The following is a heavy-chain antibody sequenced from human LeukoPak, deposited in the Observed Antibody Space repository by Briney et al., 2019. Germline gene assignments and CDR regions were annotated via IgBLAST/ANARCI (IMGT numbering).Heavy chain of an antibody. J-gene: IGHJ5*02. CDR3: AAQRYSGSYLRFDP. V-gene: IGHV3-9*01. Sequence: GRPLRLSCAASGFTFDDYAMHWVRQAPGKGLEWVSGISWNSGSIGYADSVKGRFTISRDNAKNSLYLQMNSLRAEDTALYYCAAQRYSGSYLRFDPWGQGTLVTVSS. CDR2: ISWNSGSI. CDR1: GFTFDDYA. D-gene: IGHD1-26*01.